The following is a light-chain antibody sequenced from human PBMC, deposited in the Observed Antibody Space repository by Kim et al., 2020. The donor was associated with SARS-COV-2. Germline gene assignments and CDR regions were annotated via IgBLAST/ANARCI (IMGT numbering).Light chain of an antibody. J-gene: IGKJ1*01. CDR1: QSISSY. Sequence: ASVGDRVTITCRASQSISSYLNWYQQKPAQAPKLLLYAASSLQSGVPSRFSGSGSCTDFTLTISSRQPEDFATYYCQQSYSTRWTFGQGTKVDIK. CDR3: QQSYSTRWT. CDR2: AAS. V-gene: IGKV1-39*01.